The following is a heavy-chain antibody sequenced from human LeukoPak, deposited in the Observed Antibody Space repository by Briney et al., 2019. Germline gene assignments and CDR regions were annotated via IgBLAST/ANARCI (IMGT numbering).Heavy chain of an antibody. CDR3: AKVRLLGDLDDAFDV. Sequence: LGGSLRLSCAASGFGFSSYAMHWVRQAPGKGLEWVAFIRHDGSHHYHGDSVKGRFTISRDNSKNTLYLETTSLRPEDTAVYYCAKVRLLGDLDDAFDVWGQGTMVTVSS. V-gene: IGHV3-30*02. CDR1: GFGFSSYA. J-gene: IGHJ3*01. D-gene: IGHD3-16*01. CDR2: IRHDGSHH.